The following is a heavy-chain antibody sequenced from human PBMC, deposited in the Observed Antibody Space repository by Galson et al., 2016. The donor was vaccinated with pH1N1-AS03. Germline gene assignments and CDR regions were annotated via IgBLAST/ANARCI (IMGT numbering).Heavy chain of an antibody. D-gene: IGHD3-10*01. CDR2: INPYNGNT. J-gene: IGHJ3*02. V-gene: IGHV1-18*04. CDR3: ARIRVRHSDSAFDI. Sequence: SVKVSCKASGYTFTTYGLTWVRQAPGQGLEWMAWINPYNGNTNYAQRPQGRLTMTTDTSTSTAYMELRSLRSDDTAVYYWARIRVRHSDSAFDIWGQGTMVTVSS. CDR1: GYTFTTYG.